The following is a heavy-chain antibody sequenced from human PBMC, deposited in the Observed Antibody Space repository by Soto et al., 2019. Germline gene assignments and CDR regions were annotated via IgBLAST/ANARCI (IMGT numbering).Heavy chain of an antibody. V-gene: IGHV3-30-3*01. Sequence: QVQLVGSGGGVVQPGRSLRLSCAASGFTFSTHAMHWVRQAPGKGLECVAIVSFDGSNKYYADSVKGRFTISRDNSKNTLYLQMSGLTPEDTAFYYCARDQTGITTAGGGRIDRWGQGTLVTVSS. J-gene: IGHJ5*02. CDR1: GFTFSTHA. CDR2: VSFDGSNK. CDR3: ARDQTGITTAGGGRIDR. D-gene: IGHD6-13*01.